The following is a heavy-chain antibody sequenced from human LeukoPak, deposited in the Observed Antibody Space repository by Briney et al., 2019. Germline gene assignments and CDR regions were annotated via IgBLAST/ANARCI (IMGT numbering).Heavy chain of an antibody. CDR2: MNPNSGNT. Sequence: ASVKVSCKASGYTFTSYDINWVRQATGQGLEWMGWMNPNSGNTGYAQKFQGRVTMTRNTSISTAYMELSSLRSEDTAVYYCARVMGVPAAFYYYYCGMDVWGQGTTVTVSS. CDR1: GYTFTSYD. J-gene: IGHJ6*02. V-gene: IGHV1-8*01. CDR3: ARVMGVPAAFYYYYCGMDV. D-gene: IGHD2-2*01.